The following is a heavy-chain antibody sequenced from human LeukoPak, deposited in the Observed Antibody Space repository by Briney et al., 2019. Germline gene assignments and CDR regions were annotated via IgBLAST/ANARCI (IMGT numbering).Heavy chain of an antibody. D-gene: IGHD2-8*01. V-gene: IGHV1-69*04. J-gene: IGHJ6*03. CDR3: ATLPYCTNGVCSGMDV. CDR1: GGTFSSHA. Sequence: SVKVSCKASGGTFSSHAISWVRQAPGQGLEWMGRIIPILGIANYAQKFQGRVTMTEDTSTDIAYMELSSLRSEDTAVYYCATLPYCTNGVCSGMDVWGKGTTVTVSS. CDR2: IIPILGIA.